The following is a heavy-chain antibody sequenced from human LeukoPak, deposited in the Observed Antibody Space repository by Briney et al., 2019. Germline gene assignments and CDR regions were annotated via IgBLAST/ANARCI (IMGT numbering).Heavy chain of an antibody. J-gene: IGHJ4*02. V-gene: IGHV3-66*01. CDR1: GFIVRTSY. Sequence: GGSLRLSCAASGFIVRTSYMSWVRQAPGKGLEWVSVIYSDGSTYYADSVKGRFTISRDNSKNTLYLQMNSLRAEDTAVCYCARDGIQLWGLLDYWGQGTLVTVSS. CDR3: ARDGIQLWGLLDY. CDR2: IYSDGST. D-gene: IGHD5-18*01.